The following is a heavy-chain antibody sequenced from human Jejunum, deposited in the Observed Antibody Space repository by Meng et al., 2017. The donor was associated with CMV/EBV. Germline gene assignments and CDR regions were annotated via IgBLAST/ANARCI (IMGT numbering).Heavy chain of an antibody. D-gene: IGHD2-2*01. Sequence: QVQLVESGGGLVKPGGSLRLSCATSGFIFSDYHMNWIRLTPGKGLEWISYISTGSTYTNYADSVKGRFAISRDNAKNSLYLQMNNLRVEDTAIYYCASQRDSSNNYFYKWGQGTLVTVS. CDR3: ASQRDSSNNYFYK. CDR1: GFIFSDYH. V-gene: IGHV3-11*05. CDR2: ISTGSTYT. J-gene: IGHJ4*02.